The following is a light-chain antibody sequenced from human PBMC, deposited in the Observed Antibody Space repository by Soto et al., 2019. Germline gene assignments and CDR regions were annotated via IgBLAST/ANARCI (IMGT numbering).Light chain of an antibody. J-gene: IGLJ1*01. CDR3: SSYTTSSTLVV. CDR1: SSDVGGYNY. CDR2: EVS. Sequence: QSVLTQPASVSGSPGQSITISCTGTSSDVGGYNYVSWYQQHPGKAPKVMIYEVSNRPSGVSNRVSGSKSGNTASLTISGLQAEDESDYYCSSYTTSSTLVVFGTGTKVTVL. V-gene: IGLV2-14*01.